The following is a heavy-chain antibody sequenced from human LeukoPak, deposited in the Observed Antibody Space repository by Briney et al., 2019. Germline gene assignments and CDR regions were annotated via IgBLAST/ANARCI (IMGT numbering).Heavy chain of an antibody. D-gene: IGHD2-15*01. CDR3: TVNYCSGGSCYML. CDR2: ISGSGGST. V-gene: IGHV3-23*01. CDR1: GFTFSSYG. J-gene: IGHJ4*02. Sequence: GGSLRLSCAASGFTFSSYGMSWVRQAPGKGLEWVSAISGSGGSTYYADSVKGRFTISRDNSKNTLYLLMNSLKTEDTAVYYCTVNYCSGGSCYMLWGQGTLVTVSS.